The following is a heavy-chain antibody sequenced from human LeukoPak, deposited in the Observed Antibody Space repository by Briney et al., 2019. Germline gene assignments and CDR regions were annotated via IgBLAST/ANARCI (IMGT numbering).Heavy chain of an antibody. V-gene: IGHV3-23*01. J-gene: IGHJ4*02. CDR2: ITGSGGST. D-gene: IGHD3-3*01. Sequence: GGSLRLSCAASGFTFSNYGLSWVRQAPGKGLEWVAGITGSGGSTYCADSVKGRFTISRDNSKNTLYLQMNSLRAEDTAIYYCARDERLLSFLKWGQGTLVTVSS. CDR1: GFTFSNYG. CDR3: ARDERLLSFLK.